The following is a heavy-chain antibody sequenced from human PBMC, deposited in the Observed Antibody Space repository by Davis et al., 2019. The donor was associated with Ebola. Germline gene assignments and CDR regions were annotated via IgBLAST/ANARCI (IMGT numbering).Heavy chain of an antibody. CDR3: AKFARGVPAAPDY. CDR1: GGSFSGYY. D-gene: IGHD2-2*01. V-gene: IGHV4-34*01. J-gene: IGHJ4*02. Sequence: PSETLSLTCAVYGGSFSGYYWSWIRQPPGKGLEWIGEINHSGSTNYNPSLKSRVTISVDTSKNQFSLRLSSVTAADTAVYYCAKFARGVPAAPDYWGQGTLVTVSS. CDR2: INHSGST.